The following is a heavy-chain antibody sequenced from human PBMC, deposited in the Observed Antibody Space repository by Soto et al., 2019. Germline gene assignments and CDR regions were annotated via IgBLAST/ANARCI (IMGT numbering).Heavy chain of an antibody. CDR1: GGSISSGGYS. Sequence: QLQLQESGSGLVKPSQTLSLTCAVSGGSISSGGYSWSWIRQPPGKGLEWIGYIYHSGSTYYNPSLKNRVTLSGDRSKHQFTLKLGSVTAADTAVYYCARAGGLGAVDVDYWGQGTLVTVCS. CDR2: IYHSGST. D-gene: IGHD6-19*01. J-gene: IGHJ4*02. CDR3: ARAGGLGAVDVDY. V-gene: IGHV4-30-2*01.